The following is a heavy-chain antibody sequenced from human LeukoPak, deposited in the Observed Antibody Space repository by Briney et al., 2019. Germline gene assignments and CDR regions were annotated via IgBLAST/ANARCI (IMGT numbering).Heavy chain of an antibody. CDR2: IYSGGST. CDR3: ASSTTGTTRAFDI. Sequence: GGSLRLSCAASGFTVSSNYMRWVRQAPGKGLEWVSVIYSGGSTYYADSVKGRFTIPRDNSKNTLYLQMNSLRAEDTAVYYCASSTTGTTRAFDIWGQGTMVTVSS. V-gene: IGHV3-66*02. D-gene: IGHD1-7*01. CDR1: GFTVSSNY. J-gene: IGHJ3*02.